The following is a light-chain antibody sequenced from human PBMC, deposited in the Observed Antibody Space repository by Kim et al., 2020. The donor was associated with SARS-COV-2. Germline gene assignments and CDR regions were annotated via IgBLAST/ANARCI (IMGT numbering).Light chain of an antibody. CDR2: AAS. CDR1: QSVATN. Sequence: PGERATLSCRASQSVATNLAWYQQKLGQAPSLLIDAASNRATGIPARFSGSGSGTDFTLTISSLEPEDFAVYYCQQRNAWPLTFGGGTKVDIK. CDR3: QQRNAWPLT. J-gene: IGKJ4*01. V-gene: IGKV3-11*01.